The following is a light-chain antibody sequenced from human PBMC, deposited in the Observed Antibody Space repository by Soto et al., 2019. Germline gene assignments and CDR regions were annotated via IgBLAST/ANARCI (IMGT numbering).Light chain of an antibody. CDR2: WAS. CDR3: QQYYTTPRT. V-gene: IGKV4-1*01. J-gene: IGKJ1*01. Sequence: DIVMAQSPDSLAVSLGERATINCKSSQSVLYSSNNKNYLAWYQQKPGQPPKLLIYWASTRESGVPDRFTGSGSGTDFTLTISNLQAEDAAVYYCQQYYTTPRTFGQGTKVDIK. CDR1: QSVLYSSNNKNY.